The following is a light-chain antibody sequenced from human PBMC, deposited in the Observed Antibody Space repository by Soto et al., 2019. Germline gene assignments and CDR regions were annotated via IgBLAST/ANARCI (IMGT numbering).Light chain of an antibody. Sequence: EIVMTQSPATLSVSPGGGATLSCRASQSVSSNLAWYQQKPGQAPRLLIYGASTRATGFPARFSGSGSGTEFTLTISSLQSEDFAVYYCQQYNNWRTFGQGTKVDIK. V-gene: IGKV3-15*01. CDR3: QQYNNWRT. CDR1: QSVSSN. CDR2: GAS. J-gene: IGKJ1*01.